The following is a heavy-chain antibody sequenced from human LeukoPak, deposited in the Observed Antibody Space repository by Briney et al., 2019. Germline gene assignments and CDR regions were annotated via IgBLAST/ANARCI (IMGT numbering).Heavy chain of an antibody. CDR3: VRQGYNYGAFNA. V-gene: IGHV4-4*07. CDR1: GDSLRCCY. D-gene: IGHD5-24*01. CDR2: VFISGGT. J-gene: IGHJ4*02. Sequence: SDTLSLTCAVSGDSLRCCYWTWIRQSAERGLEWVGRVFISGGTNYNPSLQGRVTMSVDSSKSQFSLRLSSVTAADTAVYSCVRQGYNYGAFNAWGPGTLVTASS.